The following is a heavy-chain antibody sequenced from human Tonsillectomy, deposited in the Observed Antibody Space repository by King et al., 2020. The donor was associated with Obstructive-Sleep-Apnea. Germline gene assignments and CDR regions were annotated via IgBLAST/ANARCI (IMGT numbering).Heavy chain of an antibody. Sequence: VQLVESGGGLVQPGESLSLSCTASGFTFSSYAMSWVRQAPGKGLEWVSVISGSGSSTNYADSVKGRFTTSRDNSKNTLYLQMNSPRAEDTSVYYCAKEVPDLGDYLFDYWGQVTLVTVSS. V-gene: IGHV3-23*04. D-gene: IGHD4-17*01. CDR3: AKEVPDLGDYLFDY. J-gene: IGHJ4*02. CDR2: ISGSGSST. CDR1: GFTFSSYA.